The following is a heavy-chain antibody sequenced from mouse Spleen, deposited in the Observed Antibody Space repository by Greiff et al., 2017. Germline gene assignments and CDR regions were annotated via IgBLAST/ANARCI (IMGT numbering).Heavy chain of an antibody. D-gene: IGHD2-13*01. CDR3: AREGDYPHFDY. Sequence: QVQLKQSGAELVRPGSSVKLSCKASGYTFTSYWMDWVKQRPGQGLEWIGNIYPSDSETHYNQKFKDKATLTVDKSSSTAYMQLSSLTSEDSAVYYCAREGDYPHFDYWGQGTTLTVSS. CDR2: IYPSDSET. J-gene: IGHJ2*01. CDR1: GYTFTSYW. V-gene: IGHV1-61*01.